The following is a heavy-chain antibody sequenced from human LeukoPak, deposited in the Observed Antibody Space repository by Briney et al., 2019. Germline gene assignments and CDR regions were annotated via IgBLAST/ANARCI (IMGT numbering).Heavy chain of an antibody. V-gene: IGHV3-66*01. CDR2: IYSGGST. CDR3: AGANSYGYEGYDY. Sequence: GGSLRLSCAASGFTVSSNYTSWVRQAPGKGLGWVSVIYSGGSTYYADSGKGRFTISRNNSKSTVYLQMNRLRVEDTAVYYCAGANSYGYEGYDYWGQGTLVTVSS. D-gene: IGHD5-18*01. J-gene: IGHJ4*02. CDR1: GFTVSSNY.